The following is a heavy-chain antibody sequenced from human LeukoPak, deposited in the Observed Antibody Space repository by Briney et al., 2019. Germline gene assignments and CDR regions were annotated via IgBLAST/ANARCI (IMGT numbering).Heavy chain of an antibody. J-gene: IGHJ6*04. Sequence: GGSLRLSCAASGFTFSSYSMNRVRQAPGKGLEWVSYISSSGSTIYYADSVKGRFTISRDNAKNPLYLQMNSLRAEDTAVYYCAELGITMIGGVWGKGTTVTISS. CDR1: GFTFSSYS. CDR2: ISSSGSTI. D-gene: IGHD3-10*02. V-gene: IGHV3-48*04. CDR3: AELGITMIGGV.